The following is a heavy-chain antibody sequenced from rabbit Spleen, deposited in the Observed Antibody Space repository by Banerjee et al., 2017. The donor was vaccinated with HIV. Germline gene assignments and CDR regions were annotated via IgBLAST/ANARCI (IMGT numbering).Heavy chain of an antibody. D-gene: IGHD4-1*01. Sequence: QSLEESGGDLVQPGASLTLTCTASGFSFSSSYYMCWVRQAPGKGLEWIACIYTGSGSTYYASWAKGRFTITKTSSTTVTLQMTSLTAADRATYFCARNANGGWDLWGQGTLVTVS. CDR3: ARNANGGWDL. CDR2: IYTGSGST. V-gene: IGHV1S40*01. CDR1: GFSFSSSYY. J-gene: IGHJ6*01.